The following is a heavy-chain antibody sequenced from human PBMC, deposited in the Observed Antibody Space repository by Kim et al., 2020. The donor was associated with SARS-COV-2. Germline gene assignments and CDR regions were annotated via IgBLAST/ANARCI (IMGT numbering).Heavy chain of an antibody. CDR1: GFSFSTYT. D-gene: IGHD5-12*01. CDR3: ARTYSGYDGLFDY. J-gene: IGHJ4*02. CDR2: ISYDGSNK. Sequence: GGSLRLSCAASGFSFSTYTMHWVRQAPGKGLEWVAVISYDGSNKYNVDSVKGRFTISRDNSKNTLYLQMNSLRAEDTAVYYCARTYSGYDGLFDYWGQGT. V-gene: IGHV3-30-3*01.